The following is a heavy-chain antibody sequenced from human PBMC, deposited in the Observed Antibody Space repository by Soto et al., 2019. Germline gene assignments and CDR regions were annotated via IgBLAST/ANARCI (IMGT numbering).Heavy chain of an antibody. V-gene: IGHV3-30*18. CDR1: GFTVSSNF. CDR3: AKDAITGTRGPFDY. J-gene: IGHJ4*02. CDR2: LSYDGSSD. Sequence: PGGSLRLSCAASGFTVSSNFMTWVRQPPGKGLEWVAVLSYDGSSDYYGDSVRGRFTISRDNSQNTLFLQMNSLRTEDTAMYYCAKDAITGTRGPFDYWGQGTLVTVSS. D-gene: IGHD1-20*01.